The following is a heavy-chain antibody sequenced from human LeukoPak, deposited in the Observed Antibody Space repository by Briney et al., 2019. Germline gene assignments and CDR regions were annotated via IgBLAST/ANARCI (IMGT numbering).Heavy chain of an antibody. Sequence: SQTLSLTCTVSGGSIGSYYWSWIRQPPGKELEWIGYNYYSGNTSYNPSLKSRVTISLDTSNNQFSLKLSSVTAADAAVYYCVRRVAVVGMYAFDVWGQGSMVTVSS. J-gene: IGHJ3*01. V-gene: IGHV4-59*08. D-gene: IGHD2-2*01. CDR3: VRRVAVVGMYAFDV. CDR2: NYYSGNT. CDR1: GGSIGSYY.